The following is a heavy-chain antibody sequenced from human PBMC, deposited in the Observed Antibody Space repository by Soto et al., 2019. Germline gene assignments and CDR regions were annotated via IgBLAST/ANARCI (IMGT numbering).Heavy chain of an antibody. Sequence: GASVKVSCKASGYTFTNYGISWVRQAPGQGLEWMGWINTYNGNTNHAQKLQGRVTMTTDTSTSTAYMELRSLRSDDTAVYYCARGVGSGTYYNQNNWFDPWGQGTLVTVSS. D-gene: IGHD3-10*01. CDR1: GYTFTNYG. V-gene: IGHV1-18*01. J-gene: IGHJ5*02. CDR2: INTYNGNT. CDR3: ARGVGSGTYYNQNNWFDP.